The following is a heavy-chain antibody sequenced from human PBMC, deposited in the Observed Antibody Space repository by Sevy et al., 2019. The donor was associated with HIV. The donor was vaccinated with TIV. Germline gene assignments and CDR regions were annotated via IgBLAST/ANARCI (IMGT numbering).Heavy chain of an antibody. CDR3: ARDREDIVVVVAAEHPYYYYYGMDV. CDR1: GGSISSYY. D-gene: IGHD2-15*01. J-gene: IGHJ6*02. Sequence: SETLSLTCTVSGGSISSYYWSWIRQPAGKGLEWIGRIYTSGSTNYNPSLKSRVTMSVDTSKNQFSLKLSPVTAADTAVYYCARDREDIVVVVAAEHPYYYYYGMDVWGQRTTVTVSS. V-gene: IGHV4-4*07. CDR2: IYTSGST.